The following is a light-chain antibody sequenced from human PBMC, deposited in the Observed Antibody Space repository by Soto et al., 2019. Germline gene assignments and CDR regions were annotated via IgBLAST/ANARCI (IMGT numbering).Light chain of an antibody. V-gene: IGKV3-15*01. CDR1: QSVSSN. J-gene: IGKJ1*01. Sequence: EIVMTQSPATLSVSPGERATLSCRASQSVSSNLAWYQQKPGQAPRLLIYGASTRATGIPARFSGSGSGTEFTLTISSLQSEDFGTYYCQQYNGYSTWTFGQGTKVEIK. CDR2: GAS. CDR3: QQYNGYSTWT.